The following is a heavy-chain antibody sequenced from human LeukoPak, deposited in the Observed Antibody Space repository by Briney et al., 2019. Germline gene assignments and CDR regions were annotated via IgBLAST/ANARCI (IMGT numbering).Heavy chain of an antibody. D-gene: IGHD2-15*01. CDR2: VYYSGST. J-gene: IGHJ4*02. V-gene: IGHV4-59*02. CDR3: ARIHRYCSGGACYVLDN. CDR1: GGSVSGYY. Sequence: SETLSLTCVVSGGSVSGYYWGWIRQPPGRGLEWIGYVYYSGSTNYNPSFKSRITISVDTSRNQFSLQLSSVTAADAAVYYCARIHRYCSGGACYVLDNWGQGTLVAVPS.